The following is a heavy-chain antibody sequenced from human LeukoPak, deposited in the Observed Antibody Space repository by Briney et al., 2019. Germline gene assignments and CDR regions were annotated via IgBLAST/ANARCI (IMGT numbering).Heavy chain of an antibody. D-gene: IGHD4-17*01. CDR2: IYSGGST. CDR1: GGSISSSNW. Sequence: PSETLSLTCAVSGGSISSSNWWSWVRQAPGKGLEWVSVIYSGGSTYYADSVKGRFTISRDNSKNTLYLQMNSLRAEDTAVYYCARETTDGMDVWGQGTTVTVSS. CDR3: ARETTDGMDV. V-gene: IGHV3-53*05. J-gene: IGHJ6*02.